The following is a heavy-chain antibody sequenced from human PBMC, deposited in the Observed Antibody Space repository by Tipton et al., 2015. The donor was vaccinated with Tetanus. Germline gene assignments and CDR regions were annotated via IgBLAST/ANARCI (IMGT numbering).Heavy chain of an antibody. CDR3: ARTADNWFDP. J-gene: IGHJ5*02. CDR2: GSYSGRT. V-gene: IGHV4-61*08. Sequence: LRLSCTVSGGSVRSGDYSWNWIRQPPGKGLEWLEYGSYSGRTKSNYSLKSRITKSQKTSKNQFSLRLTSVTAADTAVYYCARTADNWFDPWGHGTLVTVSS. CDR1: GGSVRSGDYS. D-gene: IGHD2-21*02.